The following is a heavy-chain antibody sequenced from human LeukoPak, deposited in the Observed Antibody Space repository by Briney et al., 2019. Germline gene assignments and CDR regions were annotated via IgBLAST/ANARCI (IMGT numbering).Heavy chain of an antibody. V-gene: IGHV3-23*01. Sequence: GGSLRLSCAASGLTFSSHWMHWVRQAPGKGLEWVSAISGSGGSTYYADSVKGRFTISRDNSKNTLYLQMNSLRAEDTAVYYCAKRAAPLYGMDVWGQGTTVTVSS. J-gene: IGHJ6*02. CDR3: AKRAAPLYGMDV. CDR2: ISGSGGST. CDR1: GLTFSSHW. D-gene: IGHD6-25*01.